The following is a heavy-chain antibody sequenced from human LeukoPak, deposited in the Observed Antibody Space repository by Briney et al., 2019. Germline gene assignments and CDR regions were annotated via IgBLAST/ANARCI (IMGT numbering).Heavy chain of an antibody. CDR1: GFTFSSCG. D-gene: IGHD2-8*01. J-gene: IGHJ4*02. Sequence: PGGSLRLSCAASGFTFSSCGMHWVRQAPGRGLEWVAFIRYDGGNKNYADPVKGRFTISRDNSKNTVYLQMNSLRTEDTAVYYCVKAPSGVADYWGQGTLVTVSS. CDR3: VKAPSGVADY. V-gene: IGHV3-30*02. CDR2: IRYDGGNK.